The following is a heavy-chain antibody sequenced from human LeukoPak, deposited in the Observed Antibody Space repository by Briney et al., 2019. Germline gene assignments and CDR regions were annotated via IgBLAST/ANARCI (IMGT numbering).Heavy chain of an antibody. CDR2: IKQDGSEK. J-gene: IGHJ4*02. D-gene: IGHD4-17*01. V-gene: IGHV3-7*01. Sequence: PGGSLRLSCAASGFTFSSYWMSWVRQAPGKGLEWVANIKQDGSEKYYVDSVKGRFTISRDNAKNSLYLQMNSLRAEDTAVYYCARDFVSYGDYMAPTYDYWGQGTLVTVSS. CDR3: ARDFVSYGDYMAPTYDY. CDR1: GFTFSSYW.